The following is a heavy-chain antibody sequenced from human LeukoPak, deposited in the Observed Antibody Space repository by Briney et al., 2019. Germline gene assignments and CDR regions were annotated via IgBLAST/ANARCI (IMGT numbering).Heavy chain of an antibody. D-gene: IGHD4-11*01. CDR2: IRFDGSIK. Sequence: GGSLRLSCAASGFTLSRYGMHWVRQAPGKGLEWVAFIRFDGSIKYYADSVKGRFTISRDNAKNSLYLQMNSLRAEDTAVYYCARDWGIAVTTDYWGQGTLVTVSS. CDR3: ARDWGIAVTTDY. J-gene: IGHJ4*02. V-gene: IGHV3-30*02. CDR1: GFTLSRYG.